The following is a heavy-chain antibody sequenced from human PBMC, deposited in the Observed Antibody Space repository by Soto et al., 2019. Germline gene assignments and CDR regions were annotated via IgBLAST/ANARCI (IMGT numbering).Heavy chain of an antibody. CDR1: GYTFTTYG. J-gene: IGHJ4*02. V-gene: IGHV1-18*01. CDR3: ARGRYGDY. Sequence: QVHLVQSGAEVKKPGASVKVSCKGSGYTFTTYGITWVRQAPGHGLEWMGWISAHNGNPNYAQNLQGRVTVTRDTATSTAYMELMSLRSDDTAVYYCARGRYGDYWGQGALVTVSS. D-gene: IGHD1-1*01. CDR2: ISAHNGNP.